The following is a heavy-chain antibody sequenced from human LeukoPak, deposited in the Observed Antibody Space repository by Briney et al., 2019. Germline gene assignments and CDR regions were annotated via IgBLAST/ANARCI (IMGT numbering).Heavy chain of an antibody. CDR2: IYSDGST. Sequence: GGSLRLSCAASGFAVSTNYLSWVRQAPGKWLEWVSVIYSDGSTYYTDSVKGRFTISRDNSKNTLYLQMNSLRPEDTAVYYCARDQRSESYYPWGWFDPWGRGTLVTASS. D-gene: IGHD1-26*01. CDR3: ARDQRSESYYPWGWFDP. J-gene: IGHJ5*02. CDR1: GFAVSTNY. V-gene: IGHV3-66*02.